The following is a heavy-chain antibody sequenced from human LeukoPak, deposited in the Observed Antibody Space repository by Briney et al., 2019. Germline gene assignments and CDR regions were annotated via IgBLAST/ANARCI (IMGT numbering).Heavy chain of an antibody. CDR1: GFTFSSYG. J-gene: IGHJ4*02. V-gene: IGHV3-33*01. D-gene: IGHD6-13*01. CDR2: IWYDGSNK. CDR3: ARDSSSWSYFDY. Sequence: PGGSLRLSCAASGFTFSSYGMHWVRQAPGKGLEWVAVIWYDGSNKYYADSVKGRFTISRDNSKNTLYLQMNSLRAEDTAVYYCARDSSSWSYFDYWGQGTLVTVSS.